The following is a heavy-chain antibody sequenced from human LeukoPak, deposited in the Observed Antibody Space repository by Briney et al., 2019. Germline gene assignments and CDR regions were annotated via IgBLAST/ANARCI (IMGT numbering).Heavy chain of an antibody. V-gene: IGHV1-46*01. CDR1: GYTFTGYY. D-gene: IGHD3-10*01. J-gene: IGHJ3*02. CDR3: ARAEVVQGAFDI. CDR2: INPSGGST. Sequence: GASVKVSCKASGYTFTGYYMHWVRQAPGQGLEWMGIINPSGGSTSYAQKFQGRVTMTRDMSTSTVYMELSSLRSEDTAVYYCARAEVVQGAFDIWGLGTMVTVSS.